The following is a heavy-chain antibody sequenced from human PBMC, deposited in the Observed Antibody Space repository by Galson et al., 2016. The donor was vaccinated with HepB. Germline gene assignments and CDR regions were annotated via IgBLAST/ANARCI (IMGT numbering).Heavy chain of an antibody. CDR2: INPNSGGT. CDR1: GYTFTGFY. CDR3: AREYLSGTETEFFQH. V-gene: IGHV1-2*02. J-gene: IGHJ1*01. Sequence: KVSCKASGYTFTGFYMHWVRQAPGQGLEWMGWINPNSGGTHSAQRFQGRVSLTRDTSISTAYMELSRLRSDDTAVYYCAREYLSGTETEFFQHWGQGTLVTVSS. D-gene: IGHD6-13*01.